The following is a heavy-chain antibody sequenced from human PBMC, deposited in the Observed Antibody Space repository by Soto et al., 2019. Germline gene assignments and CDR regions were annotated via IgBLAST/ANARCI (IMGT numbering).Heavy chain of an antibody. Sequence: PGGSLRLSCISSGFTFRTYTMNWVRQAPGKGLEWVSGIRGFSPYTFYAESVKGRFTIYRDNAKNSLYLQMNSLRAEDTAVYYCERDRGYDEHEYYYTAMDVWGQANTLTVS. CDR1: GFTFRTYT. J-gene: IGHJ6*02. CDR3: ERDRGYDEHEYYYTAMDV. CDR2: IRGFSPYT. D-gene: IGHD3-22*01. V-gene: IGHV3-21*01.